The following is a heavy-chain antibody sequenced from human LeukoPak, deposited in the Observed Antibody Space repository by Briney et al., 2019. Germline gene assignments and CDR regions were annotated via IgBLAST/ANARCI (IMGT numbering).Heavy chain of an antibody. J-gene: IGHJ6*03. CDR3: ARVDRSSGGYYYYMDV. Sequence: SETLSLTCTVSGYSISSGYYWGWIRQPPGKGLEWIGSIYHSGSTYYNPSLKSRVTISVDTSKNQFSLKLSSVTAADTAVYYCARVDRSSGGYYYYMDVWGQGTLVTVSS. V-gene: IGHV4-38-2*02. CDR1: GYSISSGYY. CDR2: IYHSGST. D-gene: IGHD6-6*01.